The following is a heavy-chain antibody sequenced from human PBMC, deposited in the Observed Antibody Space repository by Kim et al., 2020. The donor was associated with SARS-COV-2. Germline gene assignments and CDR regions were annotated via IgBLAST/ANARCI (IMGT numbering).Heavy chain of an antibody. Sequence: VDSVKSRFTISRDNTKNSLYLQMNSLRAEDTAVYYCARDHYYYYDSSPFDYWGQGTLVTASS. D-gene: IGHD3-22*01. J-gene: IGHJ4*02. V-gene: IGHV3-7*01. CDR3: ARDHYYYYDSSPFDY.